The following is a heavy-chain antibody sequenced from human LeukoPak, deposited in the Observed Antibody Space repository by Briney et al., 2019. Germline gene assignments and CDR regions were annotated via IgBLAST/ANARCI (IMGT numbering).Heavy chain of an antibody. J-gene: IGHJ4*02. CDR1: GYTFTGYY. CDR2: INPNSGGT. Sequence: ASVKVSCKASGYTFTGYYMHWVRQAPGQGLEWMGWINPNSGGTNYAQKFQGRVTMTRDTSISTAYMELSRLRSDDTAVYYCARVWDWNYHYFDYWGQGTLVTVSS. D-gene: IGHD1-7*01. V-gene: IGHV1-2*02. CDR3: ARVWDWNYHYFDY.